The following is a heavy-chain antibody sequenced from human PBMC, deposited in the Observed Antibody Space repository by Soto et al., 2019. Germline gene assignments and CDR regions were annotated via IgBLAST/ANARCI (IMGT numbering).Heavy chain of an antibody. Sequence: GESLKISCKGSGYSFTSYWIGWVRQMPGKGLEWMGIIYPGDSDTRYSPSFQGQVTISADKSISTAYLQWSSLKASDTAMYYCARSGGYCTNGVCYPHYYYYYYMDVWGKGTTVTVSS. J-gene: IGHJ6*03. CDR3: ARSGGYCTNGVCYPHYYYYYYMDV. V-gene: IGHV5-51*01. CDR1: GYSFTSYW. CDR2: IYPGDSDT. D-gene: IGHD2-8*01.